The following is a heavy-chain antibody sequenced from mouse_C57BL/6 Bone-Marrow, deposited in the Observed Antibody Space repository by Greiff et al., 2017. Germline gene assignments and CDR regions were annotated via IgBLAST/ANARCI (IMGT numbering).Heavy chain of an antibody. Sequence: QVQLQQPGAELVKPAASVKMSCKASGYTFTSYWITWVKQRPGQGLEWIGDIYPGSGSTNYNEKFKSKATLTVDTSSSTAYMQLSSLTSEDSAVYYCARPGTGYWYFDVWGTGTTVTVSS. CDR2: IYPGSGST. CDR3: ARPGTGYWYFDV. V-gene: IGHV1-55*01. CDR1: GYTFTSYW. D-gene: IGHD4-1*01. J-gene: IGHJ1*03.